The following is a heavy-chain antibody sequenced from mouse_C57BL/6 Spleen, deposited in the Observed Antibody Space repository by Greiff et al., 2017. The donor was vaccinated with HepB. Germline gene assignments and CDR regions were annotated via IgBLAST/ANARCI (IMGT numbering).Heavy chain of an antibody. CDR1: GFSFNTYA. V-gene: IGHV10-1*01. J-gene: IGHJ4*01. CDR2: IRSKSNNYAT. Sequence: EVQLVESGGGLVQPKGSLKLSCAASGFSFNTYAMNWVRQAPGKGLEWVARIRSKSNNYATYYADSVKDRFTISRDDSESMLYLQMNNLKTEDTAMYYCVRQGYGITTRYYAMDYWGQGTSVTVSS. CDR3: VRQGYGITTRYYAMDY. D-gene: IGHD2-4*01.